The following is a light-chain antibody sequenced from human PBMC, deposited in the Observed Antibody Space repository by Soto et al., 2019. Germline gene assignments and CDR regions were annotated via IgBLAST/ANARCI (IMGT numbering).Light chain of an antibody. CDR3: QQYNFWPPGT. CDR2: GVS. V-gene: IGKV3-15*01. Sequence: EIVMTQSPVTLSVSPGERATLSCRASQSVSGNLAWYQQKPGQAPRLLIYGVSARATGIPARFSGSGFGTEFTLTISSLQSEDFALYYCQQYNFWPPGTFGQGTKVDIK. CDR1: QSVSGN. J-gene: IGKJ2*01.